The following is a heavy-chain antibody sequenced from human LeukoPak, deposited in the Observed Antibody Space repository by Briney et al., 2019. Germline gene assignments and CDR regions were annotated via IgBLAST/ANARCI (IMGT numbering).Heavy chain of an antibody. CDR1: GYTFSSYG. V-gene: IGHV1-18*01. J-gene: IGHJ4*02. D-gene: IGHD3-22*01. Sequence: ASVKVSCKASGYTFSSYGISWVRQAPGQGLEWMGWISGYNGNTHYAHNLQGRVTMTTDTSTSTAYMELSSLRSEDTAVYYCAVERGYDTRGYLDYWGQGTLVTVSS. CDR3: AVERGYDTRGYLDY. CDR2: ISGYNGNT.